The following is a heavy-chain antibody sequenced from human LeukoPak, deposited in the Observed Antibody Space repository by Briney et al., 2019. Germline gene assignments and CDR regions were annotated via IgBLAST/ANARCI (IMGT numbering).Heavy chain of an antibody. CDR1: GLTVSSNY. Sequence: QPGGSLRLSCAASGLTVSSNYMSWVRQAPGKGLEWVSVIYSGGSTYYADSVKGRFTISRDNSKNTLYLQMNSLRAEDTAVYYCARDRSSWYGAYWGQGTLVTVSS. D-gene: IGHD6-13*01. V-gene: IGHV3-66*01. CDR2: IYSGGST. J-gene: IGHJ4*02. CDR3: ARDRSSWYGAY.